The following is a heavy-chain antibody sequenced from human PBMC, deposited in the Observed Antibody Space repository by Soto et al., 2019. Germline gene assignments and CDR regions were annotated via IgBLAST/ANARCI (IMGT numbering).Heavy chain of an antibody. V-gene: IGHV1-18*04. J-gene: IGHJ4*02. CDR1: GYTFTSYG. D-gene: IGHD1-7*01. CDR3: ARHRAWNYAVRYYFGY. CDR2: ISAYNGNT. Sequence: ASVKVSCKASGYTFTSYGISWVRQAPGQGLEWMGWISAYNGNTNYAQKLQGRVTMTTDTSTSTPYMALRSLRSDDTAVYYCARHRAWNYAVRYYFGYWGQGTLVTVSS.